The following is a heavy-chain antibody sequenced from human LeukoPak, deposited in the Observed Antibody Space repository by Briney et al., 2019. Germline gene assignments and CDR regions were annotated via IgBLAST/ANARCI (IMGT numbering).Heavy chain of an antibody. J-gene: IGHJ4*02. CDR1: GFTFDDYG. CDR2: ISSSGSTI. CDR3: ARNHYYDSSGSDY. D-gene: IGHD3-22*01. V-gene: IGHV3-11*01. Sequence: GGSLRLSCAASGFTFDDYGMSWIRQAPGKGLEWVSYISSSGSTIYYADSVKGRFTISRDNAKNSLYLQMNSLRAEDTAVYYCARNHYYDSSGSDYWGQGTLVTVSS.